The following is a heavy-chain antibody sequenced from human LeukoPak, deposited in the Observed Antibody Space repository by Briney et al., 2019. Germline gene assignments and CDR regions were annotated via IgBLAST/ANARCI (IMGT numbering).Heavy chain of an antibody. D-gene: IGHD3-10*01. CDR1: GFTFSSYG. J-gene: IGHJ4*02. CDR3: ARANSLMFRGVITYFDS. Sequence: GGSLRLSCAASGFTFSSYGMNWVRQAPGKGLDYVAYISDSSAIIYYGDSVKGRFTISRDNAKNSLYLQTNRLRDEDTAVYFCARANSLMFRGVITYFDSWGQGTLVTVSS. CDR2: ISDSSAII. V-gene: IGHV3-48*02.